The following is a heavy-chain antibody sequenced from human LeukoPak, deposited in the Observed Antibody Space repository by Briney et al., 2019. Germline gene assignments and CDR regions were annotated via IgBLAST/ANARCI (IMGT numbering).Heavy chain of an antibody. J-gene: IGHJ4*02. CDR3: AKSTGYGTLRSLYYFDY. Sequence: GGSLRLSCAASGFTFSSYAMSWVRQAPGKGLEWVSAISGSGGSTYYADSVRGRFTISRDNSKNTLYLQMNSLRAEDTAVYYCAKSTGYGTLRSLYYFDYWGQGTLVTVSS. CDR2: ISGSGGST. V-gene: IGHV3-23*01. D-gene: IGHD5-12*01. CDR1: GFTFSSYA.